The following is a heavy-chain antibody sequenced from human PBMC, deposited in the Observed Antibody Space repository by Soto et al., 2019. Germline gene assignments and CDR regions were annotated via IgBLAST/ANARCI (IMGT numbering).Heavy chain of an antibody. D-gene: IGHD3-3*01. Sequence: QVQLVQSGAEVKKPGSSVKVSCKASGGTFSSYTISWLRQAPGQGLEWIGGIIPIFETANSTQKFQGRVTLTADKSTGTAYMELSTLRVEDTAIYYCARGGRFVEWFPADCWGQGTLVTVSS. V-gene: IGHV1-69*06. CDR3: ARGGRFVEWFPADC. CDR1: GGTFSSYT. CDR2: IIPIFETA. J-gene: IGHJ4*02.